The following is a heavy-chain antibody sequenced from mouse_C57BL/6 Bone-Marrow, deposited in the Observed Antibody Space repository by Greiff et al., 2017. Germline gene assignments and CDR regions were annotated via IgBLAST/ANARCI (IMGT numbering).Heavy chain of an antibody. CDR2: ISYDGSN. CDR3: GRDEAAQAGFAY. CDR1: GYSITSGYY. D-gene: IGHD3-2*02. V-gene: IGHV3-6*01. J-gene: IGHJ3*01. Sequence: DVKLQESGPGLVKPSQSLSLTCSVTGYSITSGYYWNWIRQFPGNKLEWMGYISYDGSNNYNPSLKNRISITRETSKNQFFLKLNTVTTEDTATYYCGRDEAAQAGFAYWGQGTLVTVSA.